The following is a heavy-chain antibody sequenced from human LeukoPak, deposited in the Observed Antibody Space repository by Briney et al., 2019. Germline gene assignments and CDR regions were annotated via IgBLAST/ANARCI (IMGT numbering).Heavy chain of an antibody. CDR1: GGSFSGYY. J-gene: IGHJ6*03. CDR3: ARLRSYYYYMDV. V-gene: IGHV4-34*01. Sequence: SETLSLTCAVYGGSFSGYYWSWIRQPPGKGLEWIGEINHSGSTNYNPSLKSRVTISVDTSKNQFSLKLSSVTAADTAVYYCARLRSYYYYMDVWDKGTTVTVSS. CDR2: INHSGST.